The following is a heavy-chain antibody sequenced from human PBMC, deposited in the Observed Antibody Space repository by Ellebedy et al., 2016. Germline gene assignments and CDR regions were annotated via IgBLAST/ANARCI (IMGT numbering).Heavy chain of an antibody. V-gene: IGHV3-9*01. Sequence: GGSLRLXXVGSGFSLRDYAMHWVRQVPGKGLEWVSGISWSGRHTGYADSVKGRFTMSRDNAKNSLELQMNSLRPEDTAFYYCAKDGVLAQQVAVYYYYYMDVWGKGTRVTVSS. D-gene: IGHD2-8*02. J-gene: IGHJ6*03. CDR2: ISWSGRHT. CDR1: GFSLRDYA. CDR3: AKDGVLAQQVAVYYYYYMDV.